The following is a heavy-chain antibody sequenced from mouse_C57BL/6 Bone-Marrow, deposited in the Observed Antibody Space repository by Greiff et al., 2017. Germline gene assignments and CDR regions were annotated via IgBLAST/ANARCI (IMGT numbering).Heavy chain of an antibody. CDR3: ARGGVSSLPYFDY. CDR1: GFTFSSYA. D-gene: IGHD1-1*01. Sequence: EVQRVESGGGLVKPGGSLKLSCAASGFTFSSYAMSWVRQTPEKRLEWVATISDGGSYTYYPDNVKGRFTISRDNAKNNLYLQMSHLKSEDTAMYYCARGGVSSLPYFDYWGQGTTLTVSS. CDR2: ISDGGSYT. V-gene: IGHV5-4*01. J-gene: IGHJ2*01.